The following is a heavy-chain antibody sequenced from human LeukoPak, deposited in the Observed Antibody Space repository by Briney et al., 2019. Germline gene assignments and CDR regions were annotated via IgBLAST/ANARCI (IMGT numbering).Heavy chain of an antibody. CDR3: ARGERDYDIRI. CDR2: IIPIFGTA. Sequence: GASVEVSCKASGGTFSSYAISWVRQAPGQGLEWMGGIIPIFGTANYAQKFQGRVTITTDESTSTAYMELSSLRSEDTAVYYCARGERDYDIRIWGQGTLVTVSS. J-gene: IGHJ4*02. V-gene: IGHV1-69*05. D-gene: IGHD3-9*01. CDR1: GGTFSSYA.